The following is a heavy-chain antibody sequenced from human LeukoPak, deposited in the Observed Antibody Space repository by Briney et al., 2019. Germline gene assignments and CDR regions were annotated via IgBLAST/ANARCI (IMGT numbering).Heavy chain of an antibody. CDR1: GGSISSGGYS. CDR2: IYHSGST. V-gene: IGHV4-30-2*01. D-gene: IGHD3-16*01. J-gene: IGHJ3*02. Sequence: PSQTLSLTCAVSGGSISSGGYSWSWIRQPPGKGLEWIGYIYHSGSTYYNPSLKSRVTISVDRSKNQFSLKLSSVTAADTAVYYCARGGAVGAFDIWGQGTMVTVSS. CDR3: ARGGAVGAFDI.